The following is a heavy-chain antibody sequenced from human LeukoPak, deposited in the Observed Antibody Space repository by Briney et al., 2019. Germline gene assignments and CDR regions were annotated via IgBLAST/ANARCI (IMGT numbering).Heavy chain of an antibody. CDR3: VRDPYEAY. CDR2: ISSDGSST. Sequence: GGSLRLSCAASGLTFSSHWMHWVRQVPGKGLVWVSRISSDGSSTSYADSVKGRFTISRDNAKNTLYLQMNSLRAEDTAVYYCVRDPYEAYWGQGTLVTVSS. J-gene: IGHJ4*02. D-gene: IGHD5-12*01. CDR1: GLTFSSHW. V-gene: IGHV3-74*01.